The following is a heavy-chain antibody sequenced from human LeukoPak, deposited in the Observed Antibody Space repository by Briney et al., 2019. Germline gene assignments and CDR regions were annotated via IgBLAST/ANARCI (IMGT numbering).Heavy chain of an antibody. CDR1: GFTFSSYA. CDR3: AKDQELLGSFVLDY. J-gene: IGHJ4*02. Sequence: GWPLRLSCAASGFTFSSYAMSWVRQAPGKGLEWVSAISGSGGSTYYADSVKGRFTISRDNSKNTLYLQMNSLRAEDTAVYYCAKDQELLGSFVLDYWGQGTLVTVSS. CDR2: ISGSGGST. D-gene: IGHD1-26*01. V-gene: IGHV3-23*01.